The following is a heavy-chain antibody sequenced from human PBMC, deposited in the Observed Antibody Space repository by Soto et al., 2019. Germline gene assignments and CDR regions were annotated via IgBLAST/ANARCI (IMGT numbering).Heavy chain of an antibody. CDR2: INHSGST. CDR1: GGSFSGYY. V-gene: IGHV4-34*01. D-gene: IGHD3-3*01. J-gene: IGHJ4*02. Sequence: QVQLQQWGAGLLKPSETLSLTCAVYGGSFSGYYWSWIRQPPGKGLEWIGEINHSGSTNYNPSLKSRVTISVDTSKNQFSLKLSSVTAADMAVYYCARGRSYYDFWSGYYTGPLVFDYWGQGTLVTVSS. CDR3: ARGRSYYDFWSGYYTGPLVFDY.